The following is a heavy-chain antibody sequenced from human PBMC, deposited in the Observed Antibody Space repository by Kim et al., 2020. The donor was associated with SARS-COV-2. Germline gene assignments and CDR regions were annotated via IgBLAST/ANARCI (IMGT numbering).Heavy chain of an antibody. D-gene: IGHD3-10*01. Sequence: YSQKFQGRVTMTRDTSASTAYMELSSLRSEDTAVYYCARLMVRAYNWFDPWGQGTLVTVSS. CDR3: ARLMVRAYNWFDP. J-gene: IGHJ5*02. V-gene: IGHV1-3*01.